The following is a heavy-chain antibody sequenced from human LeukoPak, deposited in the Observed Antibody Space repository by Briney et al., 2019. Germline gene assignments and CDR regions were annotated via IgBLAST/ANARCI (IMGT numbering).Heavy chain of an antibody. V-gene: IGHV4-59*08. D-gene: IGHD6-6*01. CDR2: VYYTGST. Sequence: PSETLSLTCSVSGGSVSSYYWSWIRQPPGKGLEWIGYVYYTGSTNYNPSLKSRVTMVEDKSKNQFSLRLYSVTVADTAVYYCARHFAYSSSSYFDYWGQGSLVTVSS. J-gene: IGHJ4*02. CDR3: ARHFAYSSSSYFDY. CDR1: GGSVSSYY.